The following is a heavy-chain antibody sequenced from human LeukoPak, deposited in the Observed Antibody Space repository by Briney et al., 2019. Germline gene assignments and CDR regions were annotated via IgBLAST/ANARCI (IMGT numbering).Heavy chain of an antibody. CDR3: ARDDILTGYPLDY. V-gene: IGHV4-59*01. J-gene: IGHJ4*02. CDR2: IYYSGST. Sequence: SETLSLTCTVSGGSISSYYWSWIRQPPGKGLEWIGYIYYSGSTNYNPSLKSRVTTSVDTSKNQFSLKLSSVTAADTAVYYCARDDILTGYPLDYWGQGTLVTVSS. CDR1: GGSISSYY. D-gene: IGHD3-9*01.